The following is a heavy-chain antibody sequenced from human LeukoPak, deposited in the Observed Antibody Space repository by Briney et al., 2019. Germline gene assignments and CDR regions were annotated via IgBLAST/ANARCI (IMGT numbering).Heavy chain of an antibody. Sequence: PGGSLRLSCAASEFTFNSYAMSWIRQAPGKGLEWVSAISGSGGSTYYADSVRGRLTTSRDNSKNTLYLQMNSLRAEDTAVYYCAKSGASIAARPMDYWGQGTLVNVPS. CDR2: ISGSGGST. J-gene: IGHJ4*02. CDR3: AKSGASIAARPMDY. V-gene: IGHV3-23*01. D-gene: IGHD6-6*01. CDR1: EFTFNSYA.